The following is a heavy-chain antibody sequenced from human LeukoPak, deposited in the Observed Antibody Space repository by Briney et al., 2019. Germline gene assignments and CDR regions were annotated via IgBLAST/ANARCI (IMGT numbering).Heavy chain of an antibody. J-gene: IGHJ4*02. CDR2: IYSGGST. Sequence: GCLRLSCAASGFSVSSKYMGWVRQAPGEGLEWVSVIYSGGSTFVADSVKGRFTISRDNSKNTVYLQMNSLRAEDTAVYYCARDMSVTTGGFDYWGQGTLVTVSS. CDR1: GFSVSSKY. V-gene: IGHV3-53*01. D-gene: IGHD4-11*01. CDR3: ARDMSVTTGGFDY.